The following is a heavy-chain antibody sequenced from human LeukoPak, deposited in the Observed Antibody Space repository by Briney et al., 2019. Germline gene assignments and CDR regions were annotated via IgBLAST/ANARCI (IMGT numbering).Heavy chain of an antibody. CDR3: ASAVVVVAATHYYGMDV. J-gene: IGHJ6*02. CDR2: ISGSGGST. Sequence: GGSLRLSCAASGFTFSGYAMSWVRQAPGKGLEWVSAISGSGGSTYYADSVKGRFTISRDNSKNTLYLQMNSLRAEDTAVYYCASAVVVVAATHYYGMDVWGQGTTVTVSS. V-gene: IGHV3-23*01. D-gene: IGHD2-15*01. CDR1: GFTFSGYA.